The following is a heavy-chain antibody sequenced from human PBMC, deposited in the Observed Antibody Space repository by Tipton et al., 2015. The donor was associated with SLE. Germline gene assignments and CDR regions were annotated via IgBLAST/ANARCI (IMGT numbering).Heavy chain of an antibody. CDR2: IHTSGTT. V-gene: IGHV4-61*09. D-gene: IGHD3-22*01. Sequence: TLSLTCAVSGGSISSGSYFWNWIRQPAGKELEWIGHIHTSGTTNYNPSLKSRVTISVDTSKNQFSLKLSSVTAADTAVYYCARDSSGGYNWFDPWGQGTLVTVSS. J-gene: IGHJ5*02. CDR3: ARDSSGGYNWFDP. CDR1: GGSISSGSYF.